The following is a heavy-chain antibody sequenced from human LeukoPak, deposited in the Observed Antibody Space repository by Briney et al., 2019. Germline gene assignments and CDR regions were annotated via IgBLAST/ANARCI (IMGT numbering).Heavy chain of an antibody. CDR2: ISGSGATT. CDR1: GFTFIMYD. Sequence: GGSLRLSCAASGFTFIMYDMTWVRQAPGKGLEWVSLISGSGATTYYADSVKGRFTISRDNSKNTLYLQMNSPRAEDTAVYYCAKYIASGKSVFDYWGQGTLVTVSS. D-gene: IGHD3-10*01. V-gene: IGHV3-23*01. J-gene: IGHJ4*02. CDR3: AKYIASGKSVFDY.